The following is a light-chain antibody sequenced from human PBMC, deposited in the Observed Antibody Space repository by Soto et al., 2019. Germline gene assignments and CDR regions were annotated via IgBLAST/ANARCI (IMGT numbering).Light chain of an antibody. CDR2: AAS. Sequence: VIWMTQSPSLLSAATGDRVTISCRMSQVISSYLAWYQQKPGKAPELLIYAASTLESGVPSMFSGRGSGTDFTLIISFLQSDDVATYYSQQYDSFPPTVGQGTKVEIK. CDR1: QVISSY. CDR3: QQYDSFPPT. V-gene: IGKV1D-8*03. J-gene: IGKJ1*01.